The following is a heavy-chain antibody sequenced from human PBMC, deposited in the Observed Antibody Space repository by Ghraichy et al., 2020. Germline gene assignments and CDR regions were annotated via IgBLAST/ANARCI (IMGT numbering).Heavy chain of an antibody. CDR3: ARGEPLTDY. J-gene: IGHJ4*02. V-gene: IGHV4-59*01. Sequence: SQTLSLTCTVSGGSIRNYYWSWIRQPPGKGLEWIGYIYYSGSGSTNYNPSLKSRVTISVDTSKNQFSLKLNSVTAADTAVYFCARGEPLTDYWGQGTLVTVSS. D-gene: IGHD1-26*01. CDR2: IYYSGSGST. CDR1: GGSIRNYY.